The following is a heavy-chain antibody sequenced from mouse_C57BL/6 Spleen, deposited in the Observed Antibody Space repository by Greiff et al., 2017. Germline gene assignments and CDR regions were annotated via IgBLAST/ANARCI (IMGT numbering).Heavy chain of an antibody. CDR2: IHPNGGST. J-gene: IGHJ3*01. Sequence: QVQLQQPGAELVKPGASVKLSCKASGYTFTSYWMHWVKQRPGQGLEWIGMIHPNGGSTNYNEKFKSKATLTVAKSSSTAYMQLSRLTSEDSAVYYCARGTAQARFAYWGQGTLVTVSA. CDR3: ARGTAQARFAY. D-gene: IGHD3-2*02. V-gene: IGHV1-64*01. CDR1: GYTFTSYW.